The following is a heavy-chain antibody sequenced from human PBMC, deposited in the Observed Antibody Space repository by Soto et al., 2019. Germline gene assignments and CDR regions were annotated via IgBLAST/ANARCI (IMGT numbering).Heavy chain of an antibody. CDR2: IYYSGST. CDR1: GGSISTYY. D-gene: IGHD1-26*01. V-gene: IGHV4-59*01. J-gene: IGHJ4*02. CDR3: ARAEAWELLPVGRDY. Sequence: PSETLSLTCTVSGGSISTYYWTWIRQPPGKGLEWIGYIYYSGSTNYNPSLKSRVTISVDTSKNQFSLKLSSVTAADTAVYYCARAEAWELLPVGRDYWGQGTLVTVSS.